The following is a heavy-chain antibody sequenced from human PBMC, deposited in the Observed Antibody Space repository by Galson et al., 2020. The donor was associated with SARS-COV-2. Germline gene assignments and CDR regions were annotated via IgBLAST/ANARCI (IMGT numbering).Heavy chain of an antibody. CDR2: ISGSGHDS. CDR1: AFTFTTFG. J-gene: IGHJ4*02. Sequence: GGSLRLSCAASAFTFTTFGVSWVRQAPGKGLEWVSSISGSGHDSWYADSVKGRCTISRDNSRSTVFLQMNSLRAEDTALYYCARNSGSGYYYPFDYWGQGTLVTVSS. V-gene: IGHV3-23*01. D-gene: IGHD3-10*01. CDR3: ARNSGSGYYYPFDY.